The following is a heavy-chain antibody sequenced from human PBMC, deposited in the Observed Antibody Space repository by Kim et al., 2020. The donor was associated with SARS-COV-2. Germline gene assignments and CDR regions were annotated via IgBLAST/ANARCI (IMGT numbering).Heavy chain of an antibody. V-gene: IGHV3-15*01. Sequence: GGSLRLSCAASGFTFSNDWMSWVRQAPGKGLEWVARIKSEAGGGTTDYAAQVQVSITIASADSKNTLYLNMNRLKTAATALYYCAADSSGWTFFDCCSQG. J-gene: IGHJ4*02. CDR3: AADSSGWTFFDC. CDR1: GFTFSNDW. D-gene: IGHD6-19*01. CDR2: IKSEAGGGTT.